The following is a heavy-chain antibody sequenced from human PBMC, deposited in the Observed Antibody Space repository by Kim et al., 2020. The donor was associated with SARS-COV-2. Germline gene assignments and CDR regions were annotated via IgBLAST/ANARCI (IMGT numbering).Heavy chain of an antibody. CDR2: IGTFGVT. Sequence: GGSLRLSCAASGFTFGGHDMHWVRQVTGKGLEWVAAIGTFGVTFYAASVKGRFIISRENGENSLFLQMDSLRVGDTATYYFTRGILLWLGVDVWGRGTMVTVSS. V-gene: IGHV3-13*04. J-gene: IGHJ6*02. CDR1: GFTFGGHD. CDR3: TRGILLWLGVDV. D-gene: IGHD3-10*01.